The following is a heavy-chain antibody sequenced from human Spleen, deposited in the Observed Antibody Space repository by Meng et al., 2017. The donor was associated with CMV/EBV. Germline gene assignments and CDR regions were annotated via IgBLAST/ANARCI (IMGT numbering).Heavy chain of an antibody. CDR3: ARVWGTAFDI. Sequence: GESLKISCAASGFTFSSYAMHWVRQAPGKGLEYVSSISTNGGTTYYADSVKGRFTVSRDNSKNTLYLQMGSLRAEDMAVYYCARVWGTAFDIWGQGTMVTVSS. J-gene: IGHJ3*02. CDR2: ISTNGGTT. CDR1: GFTFSSYA. D-gene: IGHD7-27*01. V-gene: IGHV3-64*02.